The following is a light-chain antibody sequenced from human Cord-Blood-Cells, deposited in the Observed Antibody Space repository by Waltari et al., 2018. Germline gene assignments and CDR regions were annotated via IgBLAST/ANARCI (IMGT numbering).Light chain of an antibody. J-gene: IGLJ1*01. CDR3: SSYAGSNNFV. CDR2: EVS. CDR1: LRDVGGSDY. V-gene: IGLV2-8*01. Sequence: QSALNQPPSASGSPGQAVTISCTVTLRDVGGSDYVSWYPQHPGTAPTLMIYEVSKRPSGVPDSFSGAKSGNTASLTVSGLQAEDEADYYCSSYAGSNNFVFGTGTKVTVL.